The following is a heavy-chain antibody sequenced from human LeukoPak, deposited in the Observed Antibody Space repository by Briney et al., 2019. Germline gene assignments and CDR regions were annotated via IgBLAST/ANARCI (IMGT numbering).Heavy chain of an antibody. J-gene: IGHJ4*02. Sequence: GGSLRLSCGASGFTFSSYWMHWVRQAPGKGLEWVSYISSSGSTIYYADSVKGRFTISRDNAENSLYLQMNSLRAEDTALYYCARGSFYDILTPRDYWGQGTLVTVSS. V-gene: IGHV3-48*04. CDR2: ISSSGSTI. D-gene: IGHD3-9*01. CDR1: GFTFSSYW. CDR3: ARGSFYDILTPRDY.